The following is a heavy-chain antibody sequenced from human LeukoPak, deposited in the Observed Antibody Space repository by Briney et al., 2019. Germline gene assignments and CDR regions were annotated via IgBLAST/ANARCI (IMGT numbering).Heavy chain of an antibody. J-gene: IGHJ4*02. V-gene: IGHV3-13*01. CDR2: IGTAGDT. CDR1: GFTFSSYD. CDR3: ARGFMGAADPH. Sequence: GGSLRLSCAASGFTFSSYDMHWVRQATGRGLEWVSAIGTAGDTYYPGSVKGRFTISGENAKNSLYLQMNSLRAGDTAVYYCARGFMGAADPHWGQGTLVTVSS. D-gene: IGHD6-13*01.